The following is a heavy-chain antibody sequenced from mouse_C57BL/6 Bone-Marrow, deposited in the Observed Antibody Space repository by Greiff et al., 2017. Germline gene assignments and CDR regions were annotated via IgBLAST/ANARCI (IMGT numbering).Heavy chain of an antibody. CDR3: ATPNYGSSYGYWYFDV. CDR2: IDPEDGET. D-gene: IGHD1-1*01. V-gene: IGHV14-2*01. CDR1: GFNIKDYY. J-gene: IGHJ1*03. Sequence: VQLQQSGAELVKPGASVKLSCTASGFNIKDYYMHWVKQRTEQGLEWIGRIDPEDGETKYAQKFQGKATITVDTSSNTAYLQLSSLTSEDTAVYYCATPNYGSSYGYWYFDVWGTGTTVTVSS.